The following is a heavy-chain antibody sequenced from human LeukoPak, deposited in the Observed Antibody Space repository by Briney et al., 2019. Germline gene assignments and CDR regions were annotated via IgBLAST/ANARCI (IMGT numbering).Heavy chain of an antibody. V-gene: IGHV1-46*01. CDR2: INPSGGST. D-gene: IGHD6-19*01. CDR3: ARGRDGYSSGWSLFDY. J-gene: IGHJ4*02. Sequence: ASVKVSCKASGYTFTSYYVHWVRQAPGQGLEWMGIINPSGGSTSYAQKFQGRVTMTRDTSTSTVYMELSSLRSEDTAVYYCARGRDGYSSGWSLFDYWGQGTLVTVSS. CDR1: GYTFTSYY.